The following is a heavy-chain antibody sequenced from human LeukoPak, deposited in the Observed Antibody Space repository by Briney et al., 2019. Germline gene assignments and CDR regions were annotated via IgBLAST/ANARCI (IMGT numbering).Heavy chain of an antibody. V-gene: IGHV3-30-3*02. CDR1: GFTFSSYA. CDR3: AKSIAARLSHYYYMDV. Sequence: GGSLRLSCAASGFTFSSYAMHWVRQAPGKGLEWVAVISYDGSNKYYADSVKGRFTISRDNSKNTLYLQMNSLRAEDTAVYYCAKSIAARLSHYYYMDVWGKGATVTVSS. D-gene: IGHD6-6*01. CDR2: ISYDGSNK. J-gene: IGHJ6*03.